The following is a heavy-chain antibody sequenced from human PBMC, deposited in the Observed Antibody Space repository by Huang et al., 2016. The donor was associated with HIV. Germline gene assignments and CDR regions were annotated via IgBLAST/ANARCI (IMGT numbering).Heavy chain of an antibody. D-gene: IGHD3-3*01. Sequence: EVQLLESGGGLVQPGGSLRLSCAASIFTFSTSAMSWVRQASGKGVEWVAGISGSGSITYYADSVKGRFTISRDNSRNTLYLQMKSLRVEDTAIYYCAKGSERSLTGPKYQYYFDYWGQGTLVTVSS. CDR3: AKGSERSLTGPKYQYYFDY. CDR1: IFTFSTSA. J-gene: IGHJ4*02. CDR2: ISGSGSIT. V-gene: IGHV3-23*01.